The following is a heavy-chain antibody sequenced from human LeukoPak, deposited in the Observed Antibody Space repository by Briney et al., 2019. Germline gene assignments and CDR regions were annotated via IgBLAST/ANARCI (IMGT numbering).Heavy chain of an antibody. CDR2: ISSSGSTI. D-gene: IGHD1-26*01. J-gene: IGHJ4*02. Sequence: GSLRLSCAASGFTFSSYEMNWVRQAPGKGLEWVSYISSSGSTIYYADSVKGRFTISRDNAKNSLYLQMNSLRAEDTAVYYCAGSGDLGATLYFDYWGQGTLVTVSS. V-gene: IGHV3-48*03. CDR3: AGSGDLGATLYFDY. CDR1: GFTFSSYE.